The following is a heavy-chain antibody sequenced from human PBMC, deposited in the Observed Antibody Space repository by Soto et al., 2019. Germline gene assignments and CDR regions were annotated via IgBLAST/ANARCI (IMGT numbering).Heavy chain of an antibody. CDR3: ARKSHPAAAAPSFYYYYSMDV. D-gene: IGHD6-13*01. CDR1: GGTFSSYT. CDR2: IIPILGIA. V-gene: IGHV1-69*02. Sequence: QVQLVQSGAAVKKPGSSVKVSCKASGGTFSSYTISWVRQAPGQGLEWMGRIIPILGIANYAQKFQGRVTITADKSTTXAXMXXSSLRSEDTAVYYCARKSHPAAAAPSFYYYYSMDVWGQGTTVTVSS. J-gene: IGHJ6*02.